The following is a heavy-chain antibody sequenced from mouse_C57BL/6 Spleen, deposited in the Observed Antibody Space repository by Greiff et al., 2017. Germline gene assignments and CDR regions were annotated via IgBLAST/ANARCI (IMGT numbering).Heavy chain of an antibody. V-gene: IGHV8-12*01. CDR1: GFSLSTSGMG. J-gene: IGHJ1*03. Sequence: QVTLKESGPGILQSSQTLSLTCSFSGFSLSTSGMGVSWIRQPSGKGLEWLAHIYWDDDKRYNPSLKSRLTISKDTSRNQVFLKITSVDTADTATYYCARRAGDSNYVGWYFDVWGTGTTVTVSS. CDR2: IYWDDDK. D-gene: IGHD2-5*01. CDR3: ARRAGDSNYVGWYFDV.